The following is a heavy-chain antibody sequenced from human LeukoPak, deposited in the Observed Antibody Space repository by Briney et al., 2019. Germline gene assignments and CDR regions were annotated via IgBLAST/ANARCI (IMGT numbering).Heavy chain of an antibody. CDR3: ARGYFYSRGYYFDY. J-gene: IGHJ4*02. CDR2: MNPNSGNT. Sequence: GASVKVSCTASGYTFTSYDINWVRQATGQGLEWMGWMNPNSGNTVYAQKFQGRVTMTRNTSLSTAYMDLSSLRSKDTAVHYCARGYFYSRGYYFDYWGQGTLVTVSS. CDR1: GYTFTSYD. V-gene: IGHV1-8*01. D-gene: IGHD3-22*01.